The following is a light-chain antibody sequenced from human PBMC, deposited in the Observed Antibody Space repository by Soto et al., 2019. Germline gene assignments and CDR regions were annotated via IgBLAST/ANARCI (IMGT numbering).Light chain of an antibody. J-gene: IGLJ1*01. Sequence: QSALTQPPSASGSPGQSVTISCTGTSSDVGGYNYVSWYQQHPGKAPKLMIYEVTKRPSGVPDRFSGSKSGNTASLTVSGLHAEDEADYCCSSYAGDNNLYIFGTGTKLTVL. CDR3: SSYAGDNNLYI. V-gene: IGLV2-8*01. CDR1: SSDVGGYNY. CDR2: EVT.